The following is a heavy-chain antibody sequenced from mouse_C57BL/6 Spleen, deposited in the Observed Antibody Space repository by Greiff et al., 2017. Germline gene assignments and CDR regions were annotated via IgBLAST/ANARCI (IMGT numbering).Heavy chain of an antibody. V-gene: IGHV1-82*01. CDR1: GYAFSSSW. J-gene: IGHJ3*01. CDR2: IYPGDGDT. CDR3: AIRPGFAY. Sequence: QVQLQQSGPELVKPGASVKISCKASGYAFSSSWMNWVKQRPGQGLEWIGRIYPGDGDTNYNGKFKGKATLTADKSSSTAYMQLSSLTSEDSAVYFCAIRPGFAYWGQGTLVTVSA.